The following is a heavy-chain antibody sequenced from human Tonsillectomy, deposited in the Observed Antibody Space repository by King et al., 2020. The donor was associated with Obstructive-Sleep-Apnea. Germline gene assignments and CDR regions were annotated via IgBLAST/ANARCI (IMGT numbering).Heavy chain of an antibody. CDR1: GYSFTSYW. CDR2: IYPGDSYT. V-gene: IGHV5-51*01. Sequence: QLVQSGAEVKKPGESLKISCKGSGYSFTSYWIGCVRQMPGKGLEWMGVIYPGDSYTRYSPSFQGQVTISADKSISTAYLQGSSLKALDTAKLYCARPRNYGGNSGYFDYWGQGTLVTVSS. CDR3: ARPRNYGGNSGYFDY. D-gene: IGHD4-23*01. J-gene: IGHJ4*02.